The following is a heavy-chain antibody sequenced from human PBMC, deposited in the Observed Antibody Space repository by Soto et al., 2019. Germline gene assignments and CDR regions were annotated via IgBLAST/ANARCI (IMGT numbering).Heavy chain of an antibody. CDR3: ARHSLALRKNNWYDP. Sequence: PSETLSLTCTVSGDSIISSDFYWGWVRQPPGKGLEWIGSIFYLGSSYYNPSLKSRVTMSVDTSKKQFSLRLRSVTAADTALYCSARHSLALRKNNWYDPWGQGIMVTVSS. J-gene: IGHJ5*02. D-gene: IGHD3-3*02. CDR1: GDSIISSDFY. CDR2: IFYLGSS. V-gene: IGHV4-39*01.